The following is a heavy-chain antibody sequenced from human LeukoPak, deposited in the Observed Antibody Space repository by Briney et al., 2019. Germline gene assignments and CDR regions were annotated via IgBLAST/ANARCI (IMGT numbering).Heavy chain of an antibody. V-gene: IGHV1-2*02. CDR3: GRVAYCGGGCYYYFDY. J-gene: IGHJ4*02. D-gene: IGHD2-21*02. CDR2: INPSSGGT. CDR1: GYTFTGYY. Sequence: ASVKVSFKASGYTFTGYYIHWVRQAPGQGLEWMGWINPSSGGTNYAQKFQGRVTVTRDTSISTAYMELYSLTSDDTAVYYCGRVAYCGGGCYYYFDYWGQGTLVTVSS.